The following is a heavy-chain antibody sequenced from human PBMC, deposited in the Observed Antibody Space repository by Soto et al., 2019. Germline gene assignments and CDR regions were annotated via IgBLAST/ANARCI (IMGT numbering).Heavy chain of an antibody. CDR3: VKDGGYVGWPDP. Sequence: PSQTLSLTCAISGDSVSSNSASWNWIRQSPSRGLEWLGRTYFRSKWYNESADSVKSRITINSDTSRNQFSLQLNSVTPEDTAVYYCVKDGGYVGWPDPCGQGTLVTVYS. D-gene: IGHD2-2*01. CDR2: TYFRSKWYN. V-gene: IGHV6-1*01. CDR1: GDSVSSNSAS. J-gene: IGHJ5*02.